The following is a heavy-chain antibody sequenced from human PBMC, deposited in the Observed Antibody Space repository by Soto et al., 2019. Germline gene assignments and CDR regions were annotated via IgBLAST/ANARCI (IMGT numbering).Heavy chain of an antibody. CDR1: GFTFGSYG. CDR3: ARSFPGLNIAAAGTKAYYYYGMDV. Sequence: QVQLVESGGGVVQPGRSLRLSCAASGFTFGSYGMHWVRQAPGKGLEWVAVIWYDGSNKYYADSVKGRFTISRDNSKNTLYLQMNSLRAEDTAVYYCARSFPGLNIAAAGTKAYYYYGMDVWGQGTTVTVSS. J-gene: IGHJ6*02. V-gene: IGHV3-33*01. D-gene: IGHD6-13*01. CDR2: IWYDGSNK.